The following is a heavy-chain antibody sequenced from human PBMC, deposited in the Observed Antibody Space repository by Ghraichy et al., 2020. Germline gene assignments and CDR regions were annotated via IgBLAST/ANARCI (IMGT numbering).Heavy chain of an antibody. CDR1: GFTFSDYY. CDR2: ISSSSSYT. D-gene: IGHD6-6*01. Sequence: GGSLRLSCAASGFTFSDYYMSWIRQAPGKGLEWVSYISSSSSYTNYADSVKGRFTISRDNAKNSLYLQMNSLRAEDTAVYYCARAIAARPDYYYYMDVWGKGTTVTVSS. V-gene: IGHV3-11*06. CDR3: ARAIAARPDYYYYMDV. J-gene: IGHJ6*03.